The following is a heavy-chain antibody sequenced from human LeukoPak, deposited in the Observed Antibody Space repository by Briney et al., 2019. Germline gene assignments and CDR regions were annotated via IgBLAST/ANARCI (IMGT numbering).Heavy chain of an antibody. Sequence: SSPTLVKPTQTLTLTCTFSGFSLSTSGVGVGWIRQPPGKALEWLALIYWDDDKRYSPSLKSRHTITKDTSKNQVVLTMTNMDPVDTATYYCAHYSGYDLYSSGWYVYWGQGTLVTVSS. D-gene: IGHD6-19*01. J-gene: IGHJ4*02. CDR2: IYWDDDK. CDR3: AHYSGYDLYSSGWYVY. V-gene: IGHV2-5*02. CDR1: GFSLSTSGVG.